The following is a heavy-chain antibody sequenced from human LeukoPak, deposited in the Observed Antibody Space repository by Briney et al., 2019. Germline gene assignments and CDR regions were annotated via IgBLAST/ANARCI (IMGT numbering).Heavy chain of an antibody. D-gene: IGHD2-15*01. Sequence: KPSETLSLTCTVSGDSISSSSYYWGWIRQPPGKELEWIGSIYYSGSAYYNPSLKSRLTISVDTSKNQFSLNLSSVTAADTAIYYCASHAWSSSPENFFDYWGQGTLVTVSS. CDR2: IYYSGSA. CDR3: ASHAWSSSPENFFDY. V-gene: IGHV4-39*01. J-gene: IGHJ4*02. CDR1: GDSISSSSYY.